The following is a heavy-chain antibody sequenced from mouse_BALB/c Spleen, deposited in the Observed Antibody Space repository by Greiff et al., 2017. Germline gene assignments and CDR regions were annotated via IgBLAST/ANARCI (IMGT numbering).Heavy chain of an antibody. CDR2: ISTYYGDA. V-gene: IGHV1S137*01. Sequence: QVQLKESGAELVRPGVSVKISCKGSGYTFTDYAMHWVKQSHAKSLEWIGVISTYYGDASYNQKFKGKATMTVDKSSSTAYMELARLTSEDSASYYCARFYGNYDIFAYWGQGTLVTVSA. J-gene: IGHJ3*01. CDR3: ARFYGNYDIFAY. D-gene: IGHD2-1*01. CDR1: GYTFTDYA.